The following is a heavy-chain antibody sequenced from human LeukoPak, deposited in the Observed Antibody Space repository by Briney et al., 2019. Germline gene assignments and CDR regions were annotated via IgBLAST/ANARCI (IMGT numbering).Heavy chain of an antibody. D-gene: IGHD6-19*01. Sequence: GGSLRLSCAASGFTFSNAWMSWVRQAPGKGLEWVGRIKSKTDGGTTDYAAPVKGRFTISRDDSKNTLYLKMNSLKTEDTAVYYCTTDWQWLVLYYYYYGMDVWGQGTTDTVSS. J-gene: IGHJ6*02. CDR2: IKSKTDGGTT. CDR1: GFTFSNAW. CDR3: TTDWQWLVLYYYYYGMDV. V-gene: IGHV3-15*01.